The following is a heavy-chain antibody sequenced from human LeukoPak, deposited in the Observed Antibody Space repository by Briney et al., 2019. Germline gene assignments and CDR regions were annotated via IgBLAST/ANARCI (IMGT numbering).Heavy chain of an antibody. V-gene: IGHV3-66*01. D-gene: IGHD3-10*01. CDR1: GFTASSNY. CDR3: ARGDTGIDY. Sequence: GGSLRLSCAASGFTASSNYMSLVRQAPGKGLEWVSVIYSGGSTYYADSVKGRFTISRDNSKNTLYLQMNSLRAEDTAVYYCARGDTGIDYWGQGTLITVSS. CDR2: IYSGGST. J-gene: IGHJ4*02.